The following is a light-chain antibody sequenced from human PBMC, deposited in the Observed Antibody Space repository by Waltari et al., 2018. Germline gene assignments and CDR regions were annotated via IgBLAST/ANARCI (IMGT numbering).Light chain of an antibody. CDR2: VDS. CDR1: QSVSRT. CDR3: QHYVRLPVT. Sequence: IVLKQSPGTLSLSPGERATLSGKASQSVSRTLAWYQQKPGQAPRLLIYVDSTRAAGIPDRFSGSGSGTDFSLTISRLEPEDFAVYDCQHYVRLPVTFGQGTKVEIK. J-gene: IGKJ1*01. V-gene: IGKV3-20*01.